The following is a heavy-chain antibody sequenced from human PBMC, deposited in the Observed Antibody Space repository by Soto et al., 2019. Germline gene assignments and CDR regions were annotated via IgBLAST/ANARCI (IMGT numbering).Heavy chain of an antibody. CDR3: ARLQYSSGWYGWFDP. Sequence: LSLTCAVYGGSFSGYYWSWIRQPPGKGLEWIGEINHSGSTNYNPSLKSRVTISVDTSKNQFSLKLSSVTAADTAVYYCARLQYSSGWYGWFDPWGQGTLVTV. J-gene: IGHJ5*02. V-gene: IGHV4-34*01. CDR1: GGSFSGYY. CDR2: INHSGST. D-gene: IGHD6-19*01.